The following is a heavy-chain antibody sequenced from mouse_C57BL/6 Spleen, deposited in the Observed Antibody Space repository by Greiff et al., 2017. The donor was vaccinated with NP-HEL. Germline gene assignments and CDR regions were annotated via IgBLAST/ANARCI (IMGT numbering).Heavy chain of an antibody. CDR3: ARDYGSSSFYWYFDV. CDR2: IYPGDGDT. CDR1: GYAFSSSW. D-gene: IGHD1-1*01. V-gene: IGHV1-82*01. J-gene: IGHJ1*03. Sequence: QVQLQQSGPELVKPGASVKISCKASGYAFSSSWMNWVKQRPGKGLEWIGRIYPGDGDTNYNGKFKGKATLTADKSSSTDYMQLSSLTSEDSAVYFCARDYGSSSFYWYFDVWGTGTTVTVSS.